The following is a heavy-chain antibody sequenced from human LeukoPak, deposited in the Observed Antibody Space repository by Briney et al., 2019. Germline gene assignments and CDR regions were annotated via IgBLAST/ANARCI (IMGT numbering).Heavy chain of an antibody. Sequence: GGSLRLSCAASGFTFSSYAMSWVRQAPGKGLEWVSAISGSGGSTYYADSVKGRFTISRHNSKNPLDLQMNSLRDEDTAVYYCAKDPPNWSGSYYLDYWGQGTLVTVSS. CDR1: GFTFSSYA. J-gene: IGHJ4*02. CDR2: ISGSGGST. V-gene: IGHV3-23*01. CDR3: AKDPPNWSGSYYLDY. D-gene: IGHD1-26*01.